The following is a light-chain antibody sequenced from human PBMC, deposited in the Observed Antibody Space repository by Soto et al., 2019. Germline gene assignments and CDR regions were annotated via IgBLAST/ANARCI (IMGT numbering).Light chain of an antibody. CDR3: HSYDSSNLVV. CDR1: SGSIASNY. Sequence: NFMLTQPHSVSESPGKTVSISCTRSSGSIASNYVQWFQQRPVSAPTTVIYEDNQRPSGVPARFSGSIDSSSNSASLTISGLKPEDEADYYCHSYDSSNLVVFGGGTKVTVL. CDR2: EDN. J-gene: IGLJ2*01. V-gene: IGLV6-57*04.